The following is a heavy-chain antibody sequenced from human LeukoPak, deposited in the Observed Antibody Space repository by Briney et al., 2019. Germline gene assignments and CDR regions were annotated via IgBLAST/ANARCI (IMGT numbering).Heavy chain of an antibody. Sequence: SGGSLRLSCAASGFTFSSYSMNWVCQAPGKGLEWVSSISSSSSYIYYADSVKGRFTISRDNAKSSLYLQMNSLRAEDTAVYYCARAICSSCYPVDYWGQGTLVTVSS. V-gene: IGHV3-21*01. J-gene: IGHJ4*02. CDR3: ARAICSSCYPVDY. D-gene: IGHD2-15*01. CDR1: GFTFSSYS. CDR2: ISSSSSYI.